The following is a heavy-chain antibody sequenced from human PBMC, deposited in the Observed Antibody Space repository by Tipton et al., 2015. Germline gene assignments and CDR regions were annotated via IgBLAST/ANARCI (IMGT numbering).Heavy chain of an antibody. CDR1: GGSVTSGSYY. J-gene: IGHJ5*02. V-gene: IGHV4-61*01. D-gene: IGHD4-23*01. CDR3: ARARGRHGGLFDP. Sequence: TLSLTCTVSGGSVTSGSYYWSWIRQPPGKGLEWIGYISYTDGAHYNPALESRVTISVDTSKTQFSLKMSSVTASDTAVYYCARARGRHGGLFDPWGQGTLVTVSS. CDR2: ISYTDGA.